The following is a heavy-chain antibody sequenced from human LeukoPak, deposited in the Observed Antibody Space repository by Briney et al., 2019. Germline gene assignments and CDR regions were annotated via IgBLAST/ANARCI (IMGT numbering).Heavy chain of an antibody. CDR2: ISGSGGST. J-gene: IGHJ1*01. D-gene: IGHD3-22*01. V-gene: IGHV3-23*01. CDR1: GFTFSSYG. CDR3: AKPQYYYDSSGYYSEYFQH. Sequence: GGSLRLSXAASGFTFSSYGMHWVRQAPGKGLEWVSAISGSGGSTYYADSVKGRFTISRDNSKNTLYLQMNSLRAEDTAVYYCAKPQYYYDSSGYYSEYFQHWGQGTLVTVSS.